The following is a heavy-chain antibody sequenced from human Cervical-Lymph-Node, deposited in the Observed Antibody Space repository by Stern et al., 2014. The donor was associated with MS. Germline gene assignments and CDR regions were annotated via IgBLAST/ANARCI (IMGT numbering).Heavy chain of an antibody. Sequence: EMQLVESGGGLVKPGGSLRLSCAASGFTFSSYSMNWVRQAPGKGLEWVSSISSSSSYIYYADSVKGRFTISRDNAKNSLYLQMNSLRAEDTAVYYCARNDFWSGYYWFDPWGQGTLVTVSS. V-gene: IGHV3-21*01. D-gene: IGHD3-3*01. CDR1: GFTFSSYS. J-gene: IGHJ5*02. CDR3: ARNDFWSGYYWFDP. CDR2: ISSSSSYI.